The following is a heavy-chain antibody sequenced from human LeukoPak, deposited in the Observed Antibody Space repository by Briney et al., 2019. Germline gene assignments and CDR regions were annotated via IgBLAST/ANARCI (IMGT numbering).Heavy chain of an antibody. CDR2: ISAYNGNT. V-gene: IGHV1-18*04. CDR1: GYTFTSYG. D-gene: IGHD3-9*01. Sequence: ASVKVSCKASGYTFTSYGISWVRQAPGQGLEWMGWISAYNGNTNYAQKLQGRVTMITDTSTSTAYMELRSLRSDDTAVYYCARMYYDILTGYYYFDYWGQGTLVTVSS. CDR3: ARMYYDILTGYYYFDY. J-gene: IGHJ4*02.